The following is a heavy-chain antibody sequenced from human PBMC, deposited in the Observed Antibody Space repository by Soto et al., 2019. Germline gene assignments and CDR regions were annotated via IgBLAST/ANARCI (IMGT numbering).Heavy chain of an antibody. Sequence: GESLTISCKGSGYSFTNYWISWVRQTPGKGLEWMGRIDPNESYTDYSPSFQGHVTISVDKSVSTAYLQWSSLKASDTAMYYCAIYYYDRNEYSYANYDMDVWGQGTTVTVSS. CDR3: AIYYYDRNEYSYANYDMDV. V-gene: IGHV5-10-1*01. CDR1: GYSFTNYW. CDR2: IDPNESYT. J-gene: IGHJ6*02. D-gene: IGHD3-22*01.